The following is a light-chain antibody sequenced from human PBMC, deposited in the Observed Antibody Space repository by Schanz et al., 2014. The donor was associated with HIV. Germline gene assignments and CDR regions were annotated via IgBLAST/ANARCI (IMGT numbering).Light chain of an antibody. CDR2: DVS. Sequence: QSALTQPPSASGSPGQSVNISCTGTSSDVGYYNYVSWYQQHPGKAPKLMIYDVSNRPSGVSNRFSGSKSGNTASLTISGLQADDEADYYCNSYTSSSTWVFGGGTKLTVL. V-gene: IGLV2-14*03. J-gene: IGLJ3*02. CDR1: SSDVGYYNY. CDR3: NSYTSSSTWV.